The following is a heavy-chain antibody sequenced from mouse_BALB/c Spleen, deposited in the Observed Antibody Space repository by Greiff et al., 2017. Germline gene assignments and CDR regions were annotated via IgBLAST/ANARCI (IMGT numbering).Heavy chain of an antibody. Sequence: VQGVESGPGLVAPSQSLSITCTVSGFSLTGYGVNWVRQPPGKGLEWLGMIWGDGSTDYNSALKSRLSISKDNSKSQVFLKMNSLQTDDTARYYCARDQDYRYDDAMDYWGQGTSVTVSS. J-gene: IGHJ4*01. CDR3: ARDQDYRYDDAMDY. CDR1: GFSLTGYG. V-gene: IGHV2-6-7*01. CDR2: IWGDGST. D-gene: IGHD2-14*01.